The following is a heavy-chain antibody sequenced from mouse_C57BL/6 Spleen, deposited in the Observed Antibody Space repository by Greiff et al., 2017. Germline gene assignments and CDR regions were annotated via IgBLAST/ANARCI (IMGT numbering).Heavy chain of an antibody. J-gene: IGHJ3*01. CDR1: GFTFSSYA. V-gene: IGHV5-4*01. Sequence: EVQVVESGGGLVKPGGSLKLSCAASGFTFSSYAMSWVRQTPEKRLEWVATISDGGSYTYYPDNVKGRFTISRDNAKNNLYLQMSHLKSEDTAMYYCARGTSTMITTPLAYWGQGTLVTVSA. D-gene: IGHD2-4*01. CDR3: ARGTSTMITTPLAY. CDR2: ISDGGSYT.